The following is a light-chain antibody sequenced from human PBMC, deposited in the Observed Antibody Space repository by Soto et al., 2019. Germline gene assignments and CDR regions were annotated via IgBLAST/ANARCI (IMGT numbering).Light chain of an antibody. CDR3: QQYNNSPRT. CDR1: QSVSSN. CDR2: YAS. V-gene: IGKV3-15*01. Sequence: EIVMTQSPATLSVSPGERATLSCRASQSVSSNLAWYQQKAGQAPRLLIYYASTRATGIPARFSGSGSGTDFTLTISSLQSEDFAVYYCQQYNNSPRTFGQGTKVEIK. J-gene: IGKJ1*01.